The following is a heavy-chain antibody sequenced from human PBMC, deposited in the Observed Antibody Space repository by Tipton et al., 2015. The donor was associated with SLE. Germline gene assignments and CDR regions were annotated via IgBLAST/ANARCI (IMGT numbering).Heavy chain of an antibody. V-gene: IGHV4-39*07. CDR3: ARHMRLLWFREPVDY. CDR2: IYYSGGT. Sequence: TLSLTCTVSGGSISSSSYYWGWIRQPPGKGLEWIGSIYYSGGTYYNPSLKSRVTISVDTSKNQFSLKLSSVTAADTAVYYCARHMRLLWFREPVDYWGQGTLVTVSS. CDR1: GGSISSSSYY. J-gene: IGHJ4*02. D-gene: IGHD3-10*01.